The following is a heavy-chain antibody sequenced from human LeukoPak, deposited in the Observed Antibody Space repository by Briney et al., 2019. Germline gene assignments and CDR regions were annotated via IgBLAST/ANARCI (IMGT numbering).Heavy chain of an antibody. V-gene: IGHV1-69*13. Sequence: ASVKVSCKASGGTFSSYANSWVRQAPGQGLEWMGGIVPIFGTANYAQKFQGRVTITADESTSTAYMELSSLRSEDTAVYYCARGQYYDFWSGYHNWFDPWGQGTLVTVSS. D-gene: IGHD3-3*01. J-gene: IGHJ5*02. CDR2: IVPIFGTA. CDR3: ARGQYYDFWSGYHNWFDP. CDR1: GGTFSSYA.